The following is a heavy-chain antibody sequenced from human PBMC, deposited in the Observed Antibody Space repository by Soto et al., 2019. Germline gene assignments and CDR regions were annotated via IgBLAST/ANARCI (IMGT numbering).Heavy chain of an antibody. CDR1: GFTFRSYW. CDR3: ARGDFYSGDL. V-gene: IGHV3-7*05. J-gene: IGHJ5*02. D-gene: IGHD4-4*01. CDR2: INEDESEK. Sequence: EVQLVESGGGLVQPGGSLRLSCVASGFTFRSYWMSWVRQAPGKGLEWVANINEDESEKNYVDSVKGRFTISRDNAKNSLYLQMNSLRADDTAMYFCARGDFYSGDLWGQGTLVPVSP.